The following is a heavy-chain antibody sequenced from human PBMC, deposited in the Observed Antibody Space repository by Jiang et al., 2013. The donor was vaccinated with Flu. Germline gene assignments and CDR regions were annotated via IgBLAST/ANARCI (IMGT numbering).Heavy chain of an antibody. CDR2: TYYRSKWYN. D-gene: IGHD3-9*01. J-gene: IGHJ4*02. V-gene: IGHV6-1*01. Sequence: LGRTYYRSKWYNDYAVSVKSRITINPDTSKNQFSLQLNSVTPEDTAVYYCARDLTGDLAFDYWGQGTLVTVSS. CDR3: ARDLTGDLAFDY.